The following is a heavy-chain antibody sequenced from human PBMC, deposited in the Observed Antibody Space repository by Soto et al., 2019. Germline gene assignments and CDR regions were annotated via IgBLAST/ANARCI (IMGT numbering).Heavy chain of an antibody. CDR3: TKGATTSCFSAFDL. V-gene: IGHV3-9*01. CDR2: ISWNSGNI. D-gene: IGHD2-2*01. CDR1: GFTFDDYA. Sequence: DVQLVESGGGVVQPGRSLRLSCSASGFTFDDYAMNWVRQAPGKGLEWVSSISWNSGNIVYADSVRGRFTISRDNAKTSLHLQINSLRAEDTALYYCTKGATTSCFSAFDLWGQGTMVTVSS. J-gene: IGHJ3*01.